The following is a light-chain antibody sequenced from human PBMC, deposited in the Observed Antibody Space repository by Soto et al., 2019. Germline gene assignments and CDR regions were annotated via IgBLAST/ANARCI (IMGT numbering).Light chain of an antibody. Sequence: QSALTQPASVSGSPGQSITISCTGTSSDVGGYNHVSWYQQHPGKAPKLMIYEVTNRPSGTSNRFSGSKSGNTASLTISGLQAEDEADYYCSSFTNSILVFGGGTKLTVL. CDR1: SSDVGGYNH. V-gene: IGLV2-14*01. CDR3: SSFTNSILV. CDR2: EVT. J-gene: IGLJ3*02.